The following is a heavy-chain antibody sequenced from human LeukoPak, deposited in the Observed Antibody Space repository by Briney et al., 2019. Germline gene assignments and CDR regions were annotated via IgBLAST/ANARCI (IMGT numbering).Heavy chain of an antibody. V-gene: IGHV3-21*01. CDR2: IAISGTYI. Sequence: PGGSLRLSCAASGFILSDYNMNWVRQAPGKGLEWVSFIAISGTYITYADSVKGRFTISRENAKNSLYLQMYSLRAEDTAVYYCTRDVSATARAYDYWGQGTLVTVSS. CDR3: TRDVSATARAYDY. D-gene: IGHD1-26*01. J-gene: IGHJ4*02. CDR1: GFILSDYN.